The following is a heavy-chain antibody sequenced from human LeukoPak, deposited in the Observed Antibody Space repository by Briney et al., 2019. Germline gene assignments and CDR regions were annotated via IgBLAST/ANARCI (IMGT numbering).Heavy chain of an antibody. CDR2: ISGTGYNT. J-gene: IGHJ4*02. D-gene: IGHD3-10*01. CDR1: GFTFRKCA. Sequence: PGGSLRLSCAASGFTFRKCAMSWVRQAPGKGLEWVSGISGTGYNTYYADSVKGRFTISRDNSKNTLYLQMNSLGAEDTAVYYCAKHVSGSLFYFDYWGQRTLVTVSS. V-gene: IGHV3-23*01. CDR3: AKHVSGSLFYFDY.